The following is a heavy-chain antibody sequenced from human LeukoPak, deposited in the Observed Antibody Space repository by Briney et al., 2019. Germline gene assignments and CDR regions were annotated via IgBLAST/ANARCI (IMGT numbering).Heavy chain of an antibody. CDR1: GYTFTGYY. CDR3: EREGADHYYFMDV. Sequence: ASVKVSCKASGYTFTGYYVHWVRQAPGQGLEWMGRINPDSGDTNFAQEFQGRVTMTRDTSISTAYMELSRLRSDDTAVYYCEREGADHYYFMDVWGKGTTVIVSS. V-gene: IGHV1-2*06. CDR2: INPDSGDT. J-gene: IGHJ6*03.